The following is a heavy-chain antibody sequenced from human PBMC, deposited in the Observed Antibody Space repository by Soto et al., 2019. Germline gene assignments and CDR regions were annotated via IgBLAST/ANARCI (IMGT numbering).Heavy chain of an antibody. D-gene: IGHD3-3*02. J-gene: IGHJ5*02. Sequence: SETLSLTCTVSGGSISSYYWSWIRQPPGKGLEWIGYIYYSGSTNYNPSLKSRVTISVDTSKNQFSLKLSSVTAADTAVYYCARDTLARWFDPWGQGTLVTVSS. CDR1: GGSISSYY. CDR2: IYYSGST. CDR3: ARDTLARWFDP. V-gene: IGHV4-59*01.